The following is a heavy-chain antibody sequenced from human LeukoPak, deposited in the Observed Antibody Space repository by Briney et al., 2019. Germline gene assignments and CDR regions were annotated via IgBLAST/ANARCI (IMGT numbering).Heavy chain of an antibody. Sequence: SVKVSCKASGGTFSSYAISWVRQAPGQGLEWMGGIIPIFGTANYAQKFQGRVTITADKSTSTAYMELSSLRSEDTAVYYCARDALKGYFSGGSCYSANDYYYMDVWGKGPTVTVSS. CDR1: GGTFSSYA. D-gene: IGHD2-15*01. CDR3: ARDALKGYFSGGSCYSANDYYYMDV. CDR2: IIPIFGTA. J-gene: IGHJ6*03. V-gene: IGHV1-69*06.